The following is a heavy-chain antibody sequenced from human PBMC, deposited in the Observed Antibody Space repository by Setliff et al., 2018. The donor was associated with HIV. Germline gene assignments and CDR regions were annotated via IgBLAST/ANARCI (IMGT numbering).Heavy chain of an antibody. CDR3: ATGLIMAPDY. Sequence: KPSETLSLTCAFYGGSLNGFYWSWIRQPPGKGLEWIGEINHSGSTNYNPSLRSRVTISIGTSKNQFSLKLSSVTAADTAVYYCATGLIMAPDYWGQGSLVTVSS. D-gene: IGHD2-8*01. J-gene: IGHJ4*02. V-gene: IGHV4-34*01. CDR1: GGSLNGFY. CDR2: INHSGST.